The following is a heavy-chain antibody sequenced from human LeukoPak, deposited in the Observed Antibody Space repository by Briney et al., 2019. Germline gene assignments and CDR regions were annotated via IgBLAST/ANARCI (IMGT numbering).Heavy chain of an antibody. J-gene: IGHJ4*02. CDR3: AKALQGYSGSYALDY. V-gene: IGHV3-30*18. D-gene: IGHD1-26*01. CDR1: GFTFSTYA. CDR2: ISYDGSNK. Sequence: GRSLRLSCAASGFTFSTYAIHWVRQAPGKGLEWVTVISYDGSNKYYADSVKRRFTISRDNSKNTLYLQMNSLSAEDTAVYYCAKALQGYSGSYALDYWGQGTLVTVSS.